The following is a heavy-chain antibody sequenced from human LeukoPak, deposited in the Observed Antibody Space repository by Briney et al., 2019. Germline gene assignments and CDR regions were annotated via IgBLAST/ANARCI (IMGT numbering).Heavy chain of an antibody. V-gene: IGHV1-46*02. CDR1: GYTFKSYY. CDR3: ARDLNVLVWSLCDY. CDR2: SNPNTGST. J-gene: IGHJ4*02. Sequence: ASVKVSCKASGYTFKSYYIHWVRQAPGQGVEWMGISNPNTGSTNHAQKFQGRGTVTRDTSTSTVYMELSSLTSEFTAVYYCARDLNVLVWSLCDYWGQGTRVTVSS. D-gene: IGHD3-16*01.